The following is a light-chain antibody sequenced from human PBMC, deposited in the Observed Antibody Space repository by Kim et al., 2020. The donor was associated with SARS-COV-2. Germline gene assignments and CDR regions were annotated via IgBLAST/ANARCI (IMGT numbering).Light chain of an antibody. Sequence: GQSITITCTGTSSHVGDYEYCSWYQQHPAKAPKLMIYDVSNRPSGVSNRFSGSKYGNTASLTISGLQAEDEAYYYCSSYTSSSTLVFGGGTQLTVL. CDR1: SSHVGDYEY. J-gene: IGLJ3*02. V-gene: IGLV2-14*03. CDR3: SSYTSSSTLV. CDR2: DVS.